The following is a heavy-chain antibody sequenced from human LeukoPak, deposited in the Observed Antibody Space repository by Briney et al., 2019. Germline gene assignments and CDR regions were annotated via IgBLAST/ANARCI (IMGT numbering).Heavy chain of an antibody. Sequence: PGGSLRLSCAASGFTFSSYAMSWVRQAPGKGLEWVSAISGSGGSTYYADSVKGRFTISRDNSKNTLYLQMNSLRAEDTAVYYCAKSGKPGPGVVAATYYPSLFDYWGQGTLVTVSS. J-gene: IGHJ4*02. CDR1: GFTFSSYA. CDR3: AKSGKPGPGVVAATYYPSLFDY. V-gene: IGHV3-23*01. CDR2: ISGSGGST. D-gene: IGHD2-15*01.